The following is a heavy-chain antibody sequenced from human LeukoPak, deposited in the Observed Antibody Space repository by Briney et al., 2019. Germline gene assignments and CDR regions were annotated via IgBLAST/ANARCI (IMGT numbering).Heavy chain of an antibody. Sequence: ASVKVSCKASGYTFTVFYIHWVRQAPGQGLEWMGWINPNSGGTNYAQNFQGRVTMTRDTSITTAYMELSRLRSDDTAVYYCARGVVVAGNDYWGQGTLVTVSS. J-gene: IGHJ4*02. CDR2: INPNSGGT. CDR1: GYTFTVFY. CDR3: ARGVVVAGNDY. D-gene: IGHD6-19*01. V-gene: IGHV1-2*02.